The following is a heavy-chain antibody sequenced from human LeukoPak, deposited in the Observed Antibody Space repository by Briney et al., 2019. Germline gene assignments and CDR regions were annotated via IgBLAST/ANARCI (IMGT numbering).Heavy chain of an antibody. CDR2: IYYSGST. J-gene: IGHJ5*02. V-gene: IGHV4-39*01. Sequence: PSETLSLTCTVSGGSISSSSYYWGWIRQPPGKGLEWIGSIYYSGSTYYNPSLKSRVTISVDTSKNQFSLRLSSVTAADTAVYNCARHPPYYSGSGSPYNWFDPWGQGTLVTVSS. CDR3: ARHPPYYSGSGSPYNWFDP. D-gene: IGHD3-10*01. CDR1: GGSISSSSYY.